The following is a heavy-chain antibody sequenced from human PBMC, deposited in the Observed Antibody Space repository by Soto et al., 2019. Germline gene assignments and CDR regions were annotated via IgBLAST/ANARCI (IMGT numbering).Heavy chain of an antibody. CDR1: GFSVSSHY. CDR3: ARDRNCYDYS. D-gene: IGHD5-12*01. V-gene: IGHV3-53*01. J-gene: IGHJ4*02. Sequence: EVQLVESGGGLIQPGGSLRLSCAASGFSVSSHYMSWVRQPPGKGLEWVSGITSVGGTDYADSAQGRFSISRDDTKNTLSLQMNGRRAEETAIYYCARDRNCYDYSWGQRTLVTISS. CDR2: ITSVGGT.